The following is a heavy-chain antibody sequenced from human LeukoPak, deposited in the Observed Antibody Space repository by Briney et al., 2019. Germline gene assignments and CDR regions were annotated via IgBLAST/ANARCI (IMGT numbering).Heavy chain of an antibody. V-gene: IGHV1-2*02. D-gene: IGHD2-21*02. CDR1: GYTFTGYY. CDR2: INPNSGGT. CDR3: ARVLAYCGGDCFDY. J-gene: IGHJ4*02. Sequence: ASVKVSCTASGYTFTGYYMHWVRQAPGQGLEWMGWINPNSGGTNYAQKFQGRVTMTRDTSISTAYMELSRLRSDGTAVYYCARVLAYCGGDCFDYWGQGTLVTVSS.